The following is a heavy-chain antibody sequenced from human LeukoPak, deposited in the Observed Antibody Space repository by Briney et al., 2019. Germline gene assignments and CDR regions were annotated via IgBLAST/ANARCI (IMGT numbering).Heavy chain of an antibody. D-gene: IGHD5-18*01. J-gene: IGHJ4*02. V-gene: IGHV3-23*01. CDR3: AKESGDSYGYFDY. CDR1: GFTFSYA. Sequence: GGSLRLSCAASGFTFSYAMSWVRQAPGKGLEWVSAISGSGGSTYYADSVKGRFTISRDNSKNPLYLQMNSLRAEDTAVYYCAKESGDSYGYFDYWGQGTLVTVSS. CDR2: ISGSGGST.